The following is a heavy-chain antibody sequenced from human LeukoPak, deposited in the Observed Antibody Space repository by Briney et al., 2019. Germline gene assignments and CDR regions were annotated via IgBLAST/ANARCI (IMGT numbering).Heavy chain of an antibody. CDR3: ARARSDYDFWSGYQPSYMDV. V-gene: IGHV3-7*01. J-gene: IGHJ6*03. Sequence: GGSLGLSCAASGFTFSSYAMSWVRQAPGKGLEWVANIKQDGSEKYYVDSVKGRFTISRDNAKNSLYLQMNSLRAEDTAVYYCARARSDYDFWSGYQPSYMDVWGKGTTVTVSS. CDR1: GFTFSSYA. D-gene: IGHD3-3*01. CDR2: IKQDGSEK.